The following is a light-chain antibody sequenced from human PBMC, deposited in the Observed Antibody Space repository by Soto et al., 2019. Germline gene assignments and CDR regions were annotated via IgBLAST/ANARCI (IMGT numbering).Light chain of an antibody. CDR3: QQHNNWPPWT. J-gene: IGKJ1*01. CDR2: GAS. V-gene: IGKV3-15*01. Sequence: EIVMTQSPATLYVSPGERATLSCSASQSVSSNLAWYQQQPGQAPRLLMYGASTRATGIPDRFSGSGSGTEFTLTISSLQSEDFAVYYCQQHNNWPPWTFGQGTKVEI. CDR1: QSVSSN.